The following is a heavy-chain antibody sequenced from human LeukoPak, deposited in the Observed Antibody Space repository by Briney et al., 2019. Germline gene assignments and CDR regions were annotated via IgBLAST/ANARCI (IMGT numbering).Heavy chain of an antibody. Sequence: PSETLSLTCTVSGGSISSYYWSWIRQPPGKGLEWIGYIYYSGSTNYNPSLKSRVTISVDTSKNQFSLKLSSVTAADTAVYYCARGLGSYSSGWYSTGNWFDPWGQGTLVTVSS. CDR2: IYYSGST. V-gene: IGHV4-59*01. CDR1: GGSISSYY. CDR3: ARGLGSYSSGWYSTGNWFDP. D-gene: IGHD6-19*01. J-gene: IGHJ5*02.